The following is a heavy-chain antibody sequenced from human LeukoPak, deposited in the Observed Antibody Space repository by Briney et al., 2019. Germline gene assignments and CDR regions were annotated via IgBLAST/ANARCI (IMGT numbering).Heavy chain of an antibody. CDR1: GGSVSSGSYY. CDR3: ARTSWYYYGSGEDY. D-gene: IGHD3-10*01. CDR2: IYYSGST. J-gene: IGHJ4*02. Sequence: SGTLSLTCTVSGGSVSSGSYYWSWIRQPPGKGLEWIGYIYYSGSTNYNPSLKSRVTISVDTSKNQFSLKLSSVTAADTAVYYCARTSWYYYGSGEDYWGQGTLVTVSS. V-gene: IGHV4-61*01.